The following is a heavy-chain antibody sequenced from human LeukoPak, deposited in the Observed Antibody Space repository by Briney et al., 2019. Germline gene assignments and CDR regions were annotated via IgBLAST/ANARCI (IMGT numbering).Heavy chain of an antibody. Sequence: GGSLRLSCAASGFTFSDYYMSWIRQAPGKGLEWVSSISSSSSYIYYADSVKGRFTISRDNAKNSLYLQMNSLRAEDTAVYYCAKDQKCSGGSCYGNWFDPWGQGTLVTVSS. V-gene: IGHV3-11*06. CDR2: ISSSSSYI. D-gene: IGHD2-15*01. CDR1: GFTFSDYY. CDR3: AKDQKCSGGSCYGNWFDP. J-gene: IGHJ5*02.